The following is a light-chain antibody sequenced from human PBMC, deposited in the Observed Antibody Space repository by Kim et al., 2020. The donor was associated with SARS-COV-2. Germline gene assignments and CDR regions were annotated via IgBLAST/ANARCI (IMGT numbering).Light chain of an antibody. CDR3: LPFSPGVGRA. CDR2: DAT. Sequence: LTVSPGGTVTLTSGSSSGPVTRVHSPYWFPQKPGHAPRTLIYDATTAWFSDSFLGGKAALTLSGAQPEDEAEYYCLPFSPGVGRAFGGGTQLTVL. V-gene: IGLV7-46*01. J-gene: IGLJ2*01. CDR1: SGPVTRVHS.